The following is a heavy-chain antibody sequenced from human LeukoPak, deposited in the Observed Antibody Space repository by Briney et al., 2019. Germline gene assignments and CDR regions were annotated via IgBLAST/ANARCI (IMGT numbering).Heavy chain of an antibody. D-gene: IGHD3-22*01. CDR3: AKSYYYDDNGYYYGGYFDY. CDR2: VSASGSES. J-gene: IGHJ4*02. CDR1: GFSLKTNA. Sequence: GGSLRLSCLASGFSLKTNAVSWVRLSPGKGLEWVSGVSASGSESYFADSVKGRFDISRDISTNTVFLQLSNLRPEDTAVYYCAKSYYYDDNGYYYGGYFDYWGRGTLVAVSS. V-gene: IGHV3-23*01.